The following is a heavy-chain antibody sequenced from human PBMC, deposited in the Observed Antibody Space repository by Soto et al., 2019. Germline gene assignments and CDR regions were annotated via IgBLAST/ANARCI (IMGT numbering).Heavy chain of an antibody. CDR2: IYPGDSDT. CDR3: ATRTVVYAFDI. D-gene: IGHD2-15*01. Sequence: XESLKVSWKCSGNRFTSYWIGWVLQMPGKGLEWMGIIYPGDSDTRYSPSFQGQVTISADKSISTAYLQWSSLKASDTAMYYCATRTVVYAFDIWGQRTMVTVSS. V-gene: IGHV5-51*01. CDR1: GNRFTSYW. J-gene: IGHJ3*02.